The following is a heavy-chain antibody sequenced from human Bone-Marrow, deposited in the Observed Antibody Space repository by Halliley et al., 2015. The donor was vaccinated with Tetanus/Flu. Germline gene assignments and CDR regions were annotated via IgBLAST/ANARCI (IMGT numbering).Heavy chain of an antibody. J-gene: IGHJ4*02. Sequence: SLRLSCAASGLTFSTCAFSWVRQAPGKGLEWVSAISASGGSTFYANSVKGRFTISRDNSKNTLYLQMNSLRTEDTAVYYCTNGHCGTNCYYLAYWGQGTLVTVSS. D-gene: IGHD2-21*02. CDR1: GLTFSTCA. CDR3: TNGHCGTNCYYLAY. CDR2: ISASGGST. V-gene: IGHV3-23*01.